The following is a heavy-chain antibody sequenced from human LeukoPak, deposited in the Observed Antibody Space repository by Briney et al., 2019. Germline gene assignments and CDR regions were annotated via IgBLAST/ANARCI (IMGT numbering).Heavy chain of an antibody. J-gene: IGHJ4*02. Sequence: PSDTPSLTCIVSGGSMSSYYWSWIRQPAGKGLEWIGRMYTDGSTNYNPFLNSRVTMSVDTSKKHFSLRLNSVTAADTAVYYCATYDQKLAFDNWGQGTLVTVSS. CDR3: ATYDQKLAFDN. CDR1: GGSMSSYY. D-gene: IGHD6-13*01. CDR2: MYTDGST. V-gene: IGHV4-4*07.